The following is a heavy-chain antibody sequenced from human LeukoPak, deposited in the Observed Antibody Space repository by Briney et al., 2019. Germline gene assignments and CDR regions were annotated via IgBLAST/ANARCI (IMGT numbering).Heavy chain of an antibody. CDR2: ISGSGGST. CDR1: GFTFSSYA. J-gene: IGHJ4*02. CDR3: AKVPYYYDSSGHYPPLFDY. Sequence: PGGSLRLSCAASGFTFSSYAMSWVRQAPGKGLEWVSAISGSGGSTYYADSVKGRFTISRDNSKNTLYLQMNSLRAEDTAVYYCAKVPYYYDSSGHYPPLFDYWGQGTLVTVSS. D-gene: IGHD3-22*01. V-gene: IGHV3-23*01.